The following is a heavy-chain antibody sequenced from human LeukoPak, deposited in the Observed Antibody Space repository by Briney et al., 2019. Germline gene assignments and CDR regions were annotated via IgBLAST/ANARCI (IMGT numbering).Heavy chain of an antibody. CDR1: GFTFSSYA. V-gene: IGHV3-23*01. Sequence: GGSLRLSCAASGFTFSSYAMSWVRQAPGKGLEWVSGFSGSSGSTYYADSVKGRFTISRDNSKNTLYLQMNSLRAEDTALYYCARDPTVTTSFDYWGQGTLVTVSS. CDR2: FSGSSGST. CDR3: ARDPTVTTSFDY. D-gene: IGHD4-17*01. J-gene: IGHJ4*02.